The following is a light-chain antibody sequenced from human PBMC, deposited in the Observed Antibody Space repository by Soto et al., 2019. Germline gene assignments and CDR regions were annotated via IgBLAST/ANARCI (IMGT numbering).Light chain of an antibody. CDR3: ISYTSSSTLV. Sequence: QSALTQPASVSGSPGQSITISCTGTSSDGGGYHYVSWYQKHPGKAPKLMIYDVSNRPSGVSHRFSGSNSGNTASLTNSGLQAEDEAAYYCISYTSSSTLVFGGETKLTVL. V-gene: IGLV2-14*01. J-gene: IGLJ2*01. CDR2: DVS. CDR1: SSDGGGYHY.